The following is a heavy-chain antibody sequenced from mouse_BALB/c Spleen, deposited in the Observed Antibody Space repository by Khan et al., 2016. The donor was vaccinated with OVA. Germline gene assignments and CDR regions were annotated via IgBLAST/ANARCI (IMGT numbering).Heavy chain of an antibody. CDR3: TRHGYVAWFTY. V-gene: IGHV1S135*01. Sequence: VQLKESGPDLMKPGASVKISCKASGYSFTSYYIHWVMQTHGKSLEWIGYIDPFSGGTTYNQKFMGKATLTVDKSSSTAYIHLSNLTFEDSAVYYWTRHGYVAWFTYWGEGTLVAVSA. CDR1: GYSFTSYY. D-gene: IGHD2-2*01. J-gene: IGHJ3*01. CDR2: IDPFSGGT.